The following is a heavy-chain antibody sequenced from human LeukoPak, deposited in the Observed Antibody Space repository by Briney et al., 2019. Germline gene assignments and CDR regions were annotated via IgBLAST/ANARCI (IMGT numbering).Heavy chain of an antibody. CDR1: GFTFSSYS. D-gene: IGHD5-18*01. CDR2: INHSGST. J-gene: IGHJ6*03. Sequence: PGGSLRLSCAASGFTFSSYSMNWVRQAPGKGLEWIGEINHSGSTNYNPSLKSRVTISVDTSKNQFSLKLSSVTAADTAVYYCARGRGYSYGIYYYYYMDVWGKGTTVTVSS. V-gene: IGHV4-34*01. CDR3: ARGRGYSYGIYYYYYMDV.